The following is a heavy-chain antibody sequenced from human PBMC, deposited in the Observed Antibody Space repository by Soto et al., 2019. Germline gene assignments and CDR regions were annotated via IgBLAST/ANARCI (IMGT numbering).Heavy chain of an antibody. J-gene: IGHJ3*02. CDR2: ISYDGSNK. CDR1: GFTFSSYG. D-gene: IGHD4-17*01. Sequence: VQLVESGGGVVQPGRSLRLSCAASGFTFSSYGMHWVRQAPGKGLEWVAVISYDGSNKYYADSVKGRFTISRDNSKNTLYLQMNSLRAEDTAVYYCAKGYGAFDIWGQGTMVTVSS. CDR3: AKGYGAFDI. V-gene: IGHV3-30*18.